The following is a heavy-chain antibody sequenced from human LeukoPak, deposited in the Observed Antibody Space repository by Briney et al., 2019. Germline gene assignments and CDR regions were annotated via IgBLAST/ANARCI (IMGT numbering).Heavy chain of an antibody. CDR2: MANDAKTT. CDR1: GFTFSSYG. Sequence: GGSLRLSCAASGFTFSSYGMHWVRQAPGKGLEWVAVMANDAKTTYYADSVKGRFTISRDNSKNTLYLQMNSLRAEDTAVYYCAKDVKRYYYDSSGPDYWGQGTLVTVSS. V-gene: IGHV3-30*18. J-gene: IGHJ4*02. CDR3: AKDVKRYYYDSSGPDY. D-gene: IGHD3-22*01.